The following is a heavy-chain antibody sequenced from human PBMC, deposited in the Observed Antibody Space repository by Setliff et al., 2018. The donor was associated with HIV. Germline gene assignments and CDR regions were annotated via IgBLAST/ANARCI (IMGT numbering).Heavy chain of an antibody. CDR1: GGSISSYY. V-gene: IGHV4-4*09. D-gene: IGHD2-21*02. CDR2: IYTSGST. CDR3: ARLSGDYYYFDY. Sequence: PSETLSLTCTVSGGSISSYYWSWIRQPPGKGLEWIGYIYTSGSTNYNPSLKSRVAISLDTSKNPFSLKLTSATAADTAVYYCARLSGDYYYFDYWGQGTLVTVSS. J-gene: IGHJ4*02.